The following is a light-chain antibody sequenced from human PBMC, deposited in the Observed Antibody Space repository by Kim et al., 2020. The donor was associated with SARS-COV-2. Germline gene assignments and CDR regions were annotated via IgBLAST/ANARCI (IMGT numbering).Light chain of an antibody. CDR1: KLGDKF. V-gene: IGLV3-1*01. CDR3: QAWDSRIAWV. CDR2: QNS. J-gene: IGLJ3*02. Sequence: SYELTQPPSVSVSPGQTASITCSGDKLGDKFACWYQQKPGQSPVLVIYQNSKRPSGIPERFSGSNSGNTATLTISGTQAMDEADYYCQAWDSRIAWVFGGGTQLTVL.